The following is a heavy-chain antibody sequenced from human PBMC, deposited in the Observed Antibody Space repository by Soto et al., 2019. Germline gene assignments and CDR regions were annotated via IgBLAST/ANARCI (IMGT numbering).Heavy chain of an antibody. CDR1: GFTFSSYG. Sequence: PGGSLRLSCAASGFTFSSYGMHWVRQAPGKGLEWVALVWFDGSKKYYADSVKGRFTISRDNSKKTLYLQMNSLRVEDTAVYYCAREGRAYCGGDCSLSYNWGQGTLVTVSS. CDR3: AREGRAYCGGDCSLSYN. J-gene: IGHJ4*02. V-gene: IGHV3-33*01. D-gene: IGHD2-21*02. CDR2: VWFDGSKK.